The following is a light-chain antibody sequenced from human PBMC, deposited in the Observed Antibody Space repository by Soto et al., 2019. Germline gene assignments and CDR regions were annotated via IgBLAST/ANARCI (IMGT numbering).Light chain of an antibody. CDR1: SSNIGAGYD. V-gene: IGLV1-40*01. Sequence: QSVLTQPPSVSGAPGQRGTISCTGSSSNIGAGYDVHWYQQLPGTAPKLLIYGNSNRPSGVPDRFSGSKSGTSASLAITGLQAEDEADYYCQSDDSSLSGSVVFGGGTKVTVL. CDR3: QSDDSSLSGSVV. CDR2: GNS. J-gene: IGLJ2*01.